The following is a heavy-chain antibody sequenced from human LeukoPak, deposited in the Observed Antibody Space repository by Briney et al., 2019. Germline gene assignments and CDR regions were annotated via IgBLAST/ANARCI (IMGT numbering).Heavy chain of an antibody. J-gene: IGHJ6*03. D-gene: IGHD6-13*01. CDR3: ARDSSITSSSWLYYYYYMDV. CDR1: GYTLTELS. V-gene: IGHV1-24*01. Sequence: PRASVKVSCKVSGYTLTELSMHWVRQAPGKGLEWMGGFDPEDGETIYAQKFQGRVTMTEDTSTDTAYMELSSLRSEDTAVYYCARDSSITSSSWLYYYYYMDVWGRGTTVTISS. CDR2: FDPEDGET.